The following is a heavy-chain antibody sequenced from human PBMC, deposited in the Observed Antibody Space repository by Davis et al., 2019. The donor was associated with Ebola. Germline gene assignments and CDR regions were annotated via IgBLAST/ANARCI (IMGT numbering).Heavy chain of an antibody. Sequence: GESLKISCAASGFTFSTYTMTWVRQVPGKGLEWVSGISSSGGSVYYADSVKGRFTISRDNSMNTLYLQMNSLRADDTALYYCAKYSAAQAFFDYYYGMDVWGQGTTVTVSS. CDR2: ISSSGGSV. D-gene: IGHD6-13*01. CDR3: AKYSAAQAFFDYYYGMDV. CDR1: GFTFSTYT. V-gene: IGHV3-23*01. J-gene: IGHJ6*02.